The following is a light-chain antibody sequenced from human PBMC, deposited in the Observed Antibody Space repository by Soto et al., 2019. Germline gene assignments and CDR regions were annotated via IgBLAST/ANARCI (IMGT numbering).Light chain of an antibody. Sequence: QSVLTQPPSASGTPGQRVTISCSGSSSNIGSNTVNWYQQLPGTAPKLLIYRNNQRPSGVPDRFSGSKSGTSASLAISGLRPEDDADYFCAAWDDSLIAYVFGTGTKVTVL. CDR1: SSNIGSNT. CDR2: RNN. J-gene: IGLJ1*01. V-gene: IGLV1-44*01. CDR3: AAWDDSLIAYV.